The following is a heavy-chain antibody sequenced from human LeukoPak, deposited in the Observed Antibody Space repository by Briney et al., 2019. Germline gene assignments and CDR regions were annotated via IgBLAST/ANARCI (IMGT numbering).Heavy chain of an antibody. CDR2: SNPNSGGT. V-gene: IGHV1-2*02. D-gene: IGHD3-3*01. CDR3: ARAELGDDFWSGYYLDAFDS. J-gene: IGHJ3*02. CDR1: GYTFTGYY. Sequence: ASVKVSCKASGYTFTGYYMHWVRQAPGQGLEWMGWSNPNSGGTNYAQKFQGRVTMTRDTSISTAYMELSRLRSDYTAVYYCARAELGDDFWSGYYLDAFDSWGQGTMVTVSS.